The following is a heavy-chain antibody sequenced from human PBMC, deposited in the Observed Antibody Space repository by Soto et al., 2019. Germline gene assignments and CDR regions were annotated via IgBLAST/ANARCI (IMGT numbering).Heavy chain of an antibody. V-gene: IGHV3-33*01. D-gene: IGHD5-18*01. CDR3: ARDPSGAMAHLFDY. CDR1: GFTFSSYG. CDR2: IWYDGSNK. Sequence: GGSLRLSCAASGFTFSSYGMHWVRQAPGKGLEWVAVIWYDGSNKYYADSVKGRFTISRDNSKNTLYLQMNSLRAEDTAVYYCARDPSGAMAHLFDYWGQGTLVTVSS. J-gene: IGHJ4*02.